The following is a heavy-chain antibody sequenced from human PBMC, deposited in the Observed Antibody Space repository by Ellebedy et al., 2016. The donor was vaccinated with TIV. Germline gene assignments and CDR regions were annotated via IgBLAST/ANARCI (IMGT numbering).Heavy chain of an antibody. CDR2: IYYSGST. J-gene: IGHJ4*02. CDR3: ATDRGEGGLPSFFDS. Sequence: SETLSLTCTVSGGSISSSSYYWGWIRQPPGKGLEWIGSIYYSGSTYYNPSLKNRVTISVDTSKNQFSLKLSSVTAADTAVYYCATDRGEGGLPSFFDSWGQGTLVTVST. D-gene: IGHD3-10*01. CDR1: GGSISSSSYY. V-gene: IGHV4-39*02.